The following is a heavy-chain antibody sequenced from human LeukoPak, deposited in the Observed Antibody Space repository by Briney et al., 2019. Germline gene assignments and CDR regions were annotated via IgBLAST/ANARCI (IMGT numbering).Heavy chain of an antibody. D-gene: IGHD3-9*01. CDR3: ARDYTGYFP. Sequence: GGSLRLFCAASGFIFSSYWMSWVRQAPGKGLEWVANIKTDGSEKYYVDSVKGRFTISRDNAKNSLYLQMNSLRAEDTAVYYCARDYTGYFPWGQGTLVIVSS. J-gene: IGHJ5*02. V-gene: IGHV3-7*03. CDR1: GFIFSSYW. CDR2: IKTDGSEK.